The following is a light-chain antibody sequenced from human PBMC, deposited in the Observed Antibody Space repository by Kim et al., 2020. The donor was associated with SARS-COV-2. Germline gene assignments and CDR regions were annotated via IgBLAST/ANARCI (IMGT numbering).Light chain of an antibody. J-gene: IGKJ2*01. V-gene: IGKV1-39*01. CDR2: AAS. CDR1: QSISTY. Sequence: DIQMTQSPSSLSASVGDRVTITCRASQSISTYLNWYQQKPGKAPKLLIYAASNVASSLQRFSGSGSGTEFTLTISGLQPEDFATYHCHQSYSTPYTFGQGTKLEI. CDR3: HQSYSTPYT.